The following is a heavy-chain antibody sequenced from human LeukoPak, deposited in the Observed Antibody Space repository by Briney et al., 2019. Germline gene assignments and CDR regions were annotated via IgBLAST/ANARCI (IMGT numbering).Heavy chain of an antibody. CDR2: INSDGSTT. D-gene: IGHD6-13*01. J-gene: IGHJ4*02. CDR1: GFSLSSYW. V-gene: IGHV3-74*01. Sequence: PGGSLRLSCAASGFSLSSYWMHWVRQAPGKGLVWVLRINSDGSTTTYADSVKGRFTISRDNARNTLYLQMSSLRAEDTAVYYRGRGGAAAVFDYWGQGTLVTVSS. CDR3: GRGGAAAVFDY.